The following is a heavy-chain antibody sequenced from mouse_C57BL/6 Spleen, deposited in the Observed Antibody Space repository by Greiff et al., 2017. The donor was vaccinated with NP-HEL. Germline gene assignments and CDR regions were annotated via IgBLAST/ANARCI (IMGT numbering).Heavy chain of an antibody. D-gene: IGHD1-1*01. J-gene: IGHJ2*01. CDR1: GFTFSDYG. V-gene: IGHV5-17*01. Sequence: EVQVVESGGGLVKPGGSLKLSCAASGFTFSDYGMHWVRQAPEKGLEWVAYISSGSSTIYYADTVKGRFTISRDNAKNTLFLQMTSLRSEDTAMYYCARGGSSYGGYFDYWGQGTTLTVSS. CDR3: ARGGSSYGGYFDY. CDR2: ISSGSSTI.